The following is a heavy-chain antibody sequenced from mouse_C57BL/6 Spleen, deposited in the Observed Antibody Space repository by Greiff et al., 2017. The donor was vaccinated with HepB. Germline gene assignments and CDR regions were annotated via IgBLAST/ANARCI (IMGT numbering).Heavy chain of an antibody. CDR1: GFTFSSYA. CDR2: ISSGGDYI. CDR3: TRGGGYYRISMDY. J-gene: IGHJ4*01. D-gene: IGHD2-3*01. V-gene: IGHV5-9-1*02. Sequence: EVKLMESGEGLVKPGGSLKLSCAASGFTFSSYAMSWVRQTPEKRLEWVAYISSGGDYIYYADTVKGRFTISRDNARNTLYLQMSSLKSEDTAMYYCTRGGGYYRISMDYWGQGTSVTVSS.